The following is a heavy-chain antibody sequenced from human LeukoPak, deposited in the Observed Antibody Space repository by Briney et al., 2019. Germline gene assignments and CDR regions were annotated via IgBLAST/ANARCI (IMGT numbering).Heavy chain of an antibody. V-gene: IGHV3-66*01. J-gene: IGHJ3*02. CDR1: GFTFSSYG. D-gene: IGHD3-22*01. CDR2: IYSGGST. Sequence: GGSLRLSCAASGFTFSSYGMHWVRQAPGKGLEWVSVIYSGGSTYYADSVKGRFTISRDNSKNTLYLQMNSLRAEDTAVYYCARVWHYYDSSGYYPGAFDIWGQGTMVTVSS. CDR3: ARVWHYYDSSGYYPGAFDI.